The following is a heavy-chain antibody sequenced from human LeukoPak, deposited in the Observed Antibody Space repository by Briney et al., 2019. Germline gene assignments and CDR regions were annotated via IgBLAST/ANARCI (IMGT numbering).Heavy chain of an antibody. CDR3: ARDQYYGSGSYYNGGDY. V-gene: IGHV1-69*06. CDR1: GGTFSSYA. CDR2: VIPIFGTA. D-gene: IGHD3-10*01. Sequence: SVKVSCKASGGTFSSYAISWVRQAPGQGLEWMGGVIPIFGTANYAQKFQGRVTITADKSTSTAYMELSSLRSGDTAVYYCARDQYYGSGSYYNGGDYWGQGTLVTVSS. J-gene: IGHJ4*02.